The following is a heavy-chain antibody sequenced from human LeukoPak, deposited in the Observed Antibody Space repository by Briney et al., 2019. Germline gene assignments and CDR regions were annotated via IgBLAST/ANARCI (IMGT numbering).Heavy chain of an antibody. CDR3: ASDDYGGFDI. CDR1: GFTFDDYG. J-gene: IGHJ3*02. D-gene: IGHD4-23*01. V-gene: IGHV3-21*01. Sequence: PGGSLRLSCAASGFTFDDYGMNWVRRAPGKGLEWVSSISSSSSYIYYADSVKGRFTISRDNAKNSLYLQMNSLRAEDTAVYYCASDDYGGFDIWGQGTMVTVSS. CDR2: ISSSSSYI.